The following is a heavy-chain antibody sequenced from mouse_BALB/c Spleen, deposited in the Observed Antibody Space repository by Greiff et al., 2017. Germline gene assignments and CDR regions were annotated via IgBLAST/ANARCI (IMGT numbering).Heavy chain of an antibody. CDR1: GYTFTSYY. V-gene: IGHV1S56*01. CDR3: ARCYGNYAMDY. Sequence: QVQLKESGPELVKPGASVRISCKASGYTFTSYYIHWVKQRPGQGLEWIGWIYPGNVNTKYNEKFKGKATLTADKSSSTAYMQLSSLTSEDSAVYFCARCYGNYAMDYWGQGTSVTVSS. CDR2: IYPGNVNT. D-gene: IGHD2-1*01. J-gene: IGHJ4*01.